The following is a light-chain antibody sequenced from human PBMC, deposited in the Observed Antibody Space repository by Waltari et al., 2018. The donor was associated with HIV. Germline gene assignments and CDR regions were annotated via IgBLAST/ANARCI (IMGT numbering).Light chain of an antibody. J-gene: IGLJ2*01. V-gene: IGLV3-19*01. CDR1: SRQTYL. Sequence: SSELTQDPTMSVALGQSVSITCQGESRQTYLATWSQQRPGLAPVLVIFGKNKRPSGISDRFSGSASGDTASLTITRIRAEDEAVYFCGSRKSFSSQLGTFGGGTQLTVL. CDR3: GSRKSFSSQLGT. CDR2: GKN.